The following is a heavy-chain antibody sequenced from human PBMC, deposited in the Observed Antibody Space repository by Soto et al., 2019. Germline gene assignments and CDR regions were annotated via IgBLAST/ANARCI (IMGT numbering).Heavy chain of an antibody. CDR1: GFNFRSYE. CDR3: TRGRPGGWYFDL. D-gene: IGHD3-10*01. J-gene: IGHJ2*01. CDR2: ISGSASSI. V-gene: IGHV3-48*03. Sequence: EVQLVESGGGWVQPGGSLRLSCAASGFNFRSYEMNWVRQAPGKGLEWVSYISGSASSIYYADSVKGRCTISRDNAKNSLYLQMNSLRAEDTAVYYCTRGRPGGWYFDLWGRGTLVTVSS.